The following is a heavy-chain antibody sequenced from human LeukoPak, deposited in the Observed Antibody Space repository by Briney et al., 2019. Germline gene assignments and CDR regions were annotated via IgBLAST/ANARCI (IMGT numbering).Heavy chain of an antibody. CDR2: ISDDGYST. Sequence: GGSLRLSCAASRFIFDNYGMTWVRQAPGKGLEWVSGISDDGYSTYYADSVKGRFTISRDNSKNSLYLHMSSLRVEDTAVFYCARVAPPLDDYIRGSFPYYFDYWGQGTPVTVSS. CDR1: RFIFDNYG. J-gene: IGHJ4*02. D-gene: IGHD3-16*01. V-gene: IGHV3-23*01. CDR3: ARVAPPLDDYIRGSFPYYFDY.